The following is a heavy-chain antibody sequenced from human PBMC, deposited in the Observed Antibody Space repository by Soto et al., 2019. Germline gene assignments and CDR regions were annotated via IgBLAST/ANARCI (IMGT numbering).Heavy chain of an antibody. V-gene: IGHV4-30-4*01. CDR2: IYYSGSA. CDR1: GGSISSDDSY. D-gene: IGHD3-22*01. J-gene: IGHJ4*02. CDR3: ARVKYSHNSGVDY. Sequence: PSETLSLTCTGSGGSISSDDSYWTWSRQPPGKGLEWIGYIYYSGSAYYNPSLKSRLTISADTSKNQFSLNLRSVTAADTAVYYCARVKYSHNSGVDYWGQGTLVTVSS.